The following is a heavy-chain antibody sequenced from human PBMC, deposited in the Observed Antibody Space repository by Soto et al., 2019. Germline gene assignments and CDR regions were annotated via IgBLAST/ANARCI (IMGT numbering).Heavy chain of an antibody. CDR1: GYTLTELS. CDR3: ATVGVAVAGSALFDY. CDR2: FDPEDGET. J-gene: IGHJ4*02. V-gene: IGHV1-24*01. D-gene: IGHD6-19*01. Sequence: GASVKVSCKVSGYTLTELSMHWVRQAPGKGLEWMGGFDPEDGETIYAQKFQGRVTMTEDTSIDTAYMELSSLRSEDTAVYYCATVGVAVAGSALFDYWGQGTLVTVSS.